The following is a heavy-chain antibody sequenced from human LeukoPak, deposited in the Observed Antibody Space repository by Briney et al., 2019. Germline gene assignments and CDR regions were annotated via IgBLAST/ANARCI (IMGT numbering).Heavy chain of an antibody. CDR2: IRSKAYGGTT. CDR1: GFTFSNYN. CDR3: TRDIKHTYYYDSSGYYYGY. D-gene: IGHD3-22*01. Sequence: PGGSLRLSCVASGFTFSNYNMNWVRQAPGKGLEWVGFIRSKAYGGTTEYAASVKGRFTISRDDSKSIAYLQMNSLKTEDTAVYYCTRDIKHTYYYDSSGYYYGYWGQGTLVTVSS. J-gene: IGHJ4*02. V-gene: IGHV3-49*04.